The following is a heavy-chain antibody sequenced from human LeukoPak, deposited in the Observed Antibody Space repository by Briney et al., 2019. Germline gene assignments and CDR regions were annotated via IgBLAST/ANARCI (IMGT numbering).Heavy chain of an antibody. Sequence: GGSLRLSCAASGFTFSSYAMHWVRQAPGKGLEWVAVISYDGSNKYYADSVKGRFTISRDNSKNTLYLQMNSLRAEDTAVYYCAKESKETTRYYFDSWGQGTLVTVSS. CDR1: GFTFSSYA. CDR3: AKESKETTRYYFDS. J-gene: IGHJ4*02. D-gene: IGHD4-11*01. CDR2: ISYDGSNK. V-gene: IGHV3-30*04.